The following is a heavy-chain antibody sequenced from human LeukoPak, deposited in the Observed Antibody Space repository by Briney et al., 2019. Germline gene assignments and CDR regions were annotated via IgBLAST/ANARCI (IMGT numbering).Heavy chain of an antibody. J-gene: IGHJ1*01. Sequence: GASVKVSCKASGYTFTGYYMHWVRQAPGQGLEWMGRINPNSGGTNYAQKFQGRVTMIRDTSISTAHMELSRLRSDDTAVYYRARRPYYSDTNYFQHWGQGTLVTVSS. CDR1: GYTFTGYY. V-gene: IGHV1-2*06. D-gene: IGHD3-22*01. CDR2: INPNSGGT. CDR3: ARRPYYSDTNYFQH.